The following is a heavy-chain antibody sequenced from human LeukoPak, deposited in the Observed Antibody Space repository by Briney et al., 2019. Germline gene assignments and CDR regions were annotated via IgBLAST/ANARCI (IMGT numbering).Heavy chain of an antibody. Sequence: PSETLSLTCTVSGVSISSYYWSWIRQSAGKGLEWIGSIYYSGSTYYNPSLKSRVTISVDTSKNQFSLKLSSVTAADTAVYYCARGSVQQLVPWFDPWGQGTLVTVSS. J-gene: IGHJ5*02. D-gene: IGHD6-13*01. V-gene: IGHV4-4*07. CDR1: GVSISSYY. CDR3: ARGSVQQLVPWFDP. CDR2: IYYSGST.